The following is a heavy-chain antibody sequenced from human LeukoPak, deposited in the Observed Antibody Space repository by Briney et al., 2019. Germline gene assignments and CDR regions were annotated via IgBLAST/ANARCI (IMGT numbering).Heavy chain of an antibody. D-gene: IGHD5-24*01. Sequence: GGSLRLSCAASGFTFSSYSMNWVRQAPGNGLEWVSYISSSSSTIYYADSVKGRFTISRDNAKNSLYLQMNSLRDEDTAVYYCARGSSRDGYNSFDYWGQGTLVTVSS. CDR3: ARGSSRDGYNSFDY. J-gene: IGHJ4*02. CDR1: GFTFSSYS. V-gene: IGHV3-48*02. CDR2: ISSSSSTI.